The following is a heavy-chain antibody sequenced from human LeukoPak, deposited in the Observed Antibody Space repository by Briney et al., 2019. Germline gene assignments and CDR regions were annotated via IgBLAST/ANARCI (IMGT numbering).Heavy chain of an antibody. CDR3: ASHLEGYFDLLLPGA. CDR1: GFTFSSYG. J-gene: IGHJ5*02. V-gene: IGHV3-30*03. Sequence: GGSLRLSCAASGFTFSSYGMHWVRQAPGKGLEWVAVISYDGSNKYYADSVKGRFTISRDNSKNTLYLQMNSLRAEDTAVYYCASHLEGYFDLLLPGAWGQRTLVTVSS. CDR2: ISYDGSNK. D-gene: IGHD3-9*01.